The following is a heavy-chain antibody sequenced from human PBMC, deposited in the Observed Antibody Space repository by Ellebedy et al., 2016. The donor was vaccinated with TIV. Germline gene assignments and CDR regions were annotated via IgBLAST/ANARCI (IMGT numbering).Heavy chain of an antibody. CDR1: GFTFSSYI. CDR3: VKPNSGIYWGYFDD. D-gene: IGHD1-26*01. J-gene: IGHJ4*02. V-gene: IGHV3-48*02. Sequence: GGPLRLSXAASGFTFSSYIMTWVRQAPGKGLEWVSLISSSGTTIYYADSVKGRFTISRDNAKSSLYLQMNSLRDDDTAVYYCVKPNSGIYWGYFDDWGRGTLVTVSS. CDR2: ISSSGTTI.